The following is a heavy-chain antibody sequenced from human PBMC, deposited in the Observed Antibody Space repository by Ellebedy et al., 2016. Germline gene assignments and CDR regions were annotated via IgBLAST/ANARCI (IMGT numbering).Heavy chain of an antibody. V-gene: IGHV4-34*01. Sequence: SETLSLTXAVFGGSLSGYYWSWIRQPPGKGLEWIGEINHGGSTNYNPSLKSRVTISVDTSKNQFSLKLSSVTAADTAVYYCARQGVAARGLGWFDPWGQGTLVTVSS. CDR3: ARQGVAARGLGWFDP. D-gene: IGHD6-6*01. CDR1: GGSLSGYY. CDR2: INHGGST. J-gene: IGHJ5*02.